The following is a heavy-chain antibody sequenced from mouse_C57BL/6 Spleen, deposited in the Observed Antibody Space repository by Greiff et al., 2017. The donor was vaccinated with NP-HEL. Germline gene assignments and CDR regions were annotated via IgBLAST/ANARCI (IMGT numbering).Heavy chain of an antibody. Sequence: QVQLQQSGPELVKPGASVKISCKASGYAFSSSWMNWVKQRPGKGLEWIGRIYPGDGDTNYNGKFKGKATLTADKSSSTAYMQLSSLTSEDSAVYFCARDRYYSNYNYFDYWGQGTTLTVSS. V-gene: IGHV1-82*01. CDR2: IYPGDGDT. CDR1: GYAFSSSW. D-gene: IGHD2-5*01. J-gene: IGHJ2*01. CDR3: ARDRYYSNYNYFDY.